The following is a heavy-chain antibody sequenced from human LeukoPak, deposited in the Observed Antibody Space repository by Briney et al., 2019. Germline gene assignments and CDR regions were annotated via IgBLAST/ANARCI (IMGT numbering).Heavy chain of an antibody. CDR1: GGSISSYY. CDR2: IYTSGST. D-gene: IGHD3-10*01. J-gene: IGHJ4*02. V-gene: IGHV4-4*07. CDR3: ARDTYGSGSYTWIY. Sequence: KPSGTLSLTCTVSGGSISSYYWSWIRQPAGKGLEWIGRIYTSGSTNYNPSLKSRVTMSVDMSKNQFSLKLSSVTAADTAVYYCARDTYGSGSYTWIYWGQGTLVTVSS.